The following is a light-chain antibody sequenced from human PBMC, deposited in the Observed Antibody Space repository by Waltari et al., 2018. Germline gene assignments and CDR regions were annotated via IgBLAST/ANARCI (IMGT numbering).Light chain of an antibody. J-gene: IGKJ4*01. CDR1: QSINNF. CDR3: QQSSSYFALK. CDR2: AAS. V-gene: IGKV1-39*01. Sequence: DIQMTQSPSSLSASVGDRVTITCRASQSINNFLNWYQQKPGRAPRLLIYAASSLQSGVPSRFSGSGSGTDFTLTISSPQPEDFATYYCQQSSSYFALKFGGGTKVEIK.